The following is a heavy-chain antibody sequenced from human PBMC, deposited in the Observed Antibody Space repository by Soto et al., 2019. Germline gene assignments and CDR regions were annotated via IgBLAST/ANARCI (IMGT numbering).Heavy chain of an antibody. J-gene: IGHJ6*02. CDR1: GYSFTSYW. V-gene: IGHV5-51*01. CDR2: IYPGDSDT. Sequence: GESLKISCKGSGYSFTSYWIGWVRQMPGKGLEWMGIIYPGDSDTRYSPSFQGQVTISADKSISTAYLQWSSLKASDTAMYYCARPLDSYGHYYYYGMDVWGQGTTVTVSS. CDR3: ARPLDSYGHYYYYGMDV. D-gene: IGHD5-18*01.